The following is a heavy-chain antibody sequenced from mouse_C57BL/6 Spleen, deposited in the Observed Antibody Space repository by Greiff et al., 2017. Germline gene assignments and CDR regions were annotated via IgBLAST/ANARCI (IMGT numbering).Heavy chain of an antibody. CDR1: GYTFTSYW. Sequence: VQLQQPGAELVKPGASVKLSCKASGYTFTSYWMPWVKQRPGQGLEWIGDIDPSNSYTNYNQKFTGKATLTVDTPSSTAYMQLSSLTSEDSAVYDCAIRGLACYYDYLYFDVWGTVTTVTVSS. J-gene: IGHJ1*03. V-gene: IGHV1-50*01. CDR3: AIRGLACYYDYLYFDV. CDR2: IDPSNSYT. D-gene: IGHD1-1*01.